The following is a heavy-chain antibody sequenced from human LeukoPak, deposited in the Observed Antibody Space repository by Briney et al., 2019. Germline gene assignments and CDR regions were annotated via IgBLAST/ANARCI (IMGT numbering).Heavy chain of an antibody. Sequence: ASVKVSCKASGYMFSSYGISWARQAPGQGLEWMGWISANNGNANYAQKLQGRVTMTRDTSTSTAYMELRSLRSDDTAVYYCARDVSHRLFYDSSGYYILFDYWGQGTLVTVSS. D-gene: IGHD3-22*01. CDR3: ARDVSHRLFYDSSGYYILFDY. CDR2: ISANNGNA. J-gene: IGHJ4*02. V-gene: IGHV1-18*01. CDR1: GYMFSSYG.